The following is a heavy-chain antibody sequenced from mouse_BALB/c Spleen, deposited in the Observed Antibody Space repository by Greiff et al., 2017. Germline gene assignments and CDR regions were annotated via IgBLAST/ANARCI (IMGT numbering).Heavy chain of an antibody. Sequence: VQLQQSGPELVKPGASVRISCKASGYTFTSYYIHWVKQRPGQGLEWIGWIYPGNVNTKYNEKFKGKATLTADKSSSTAYMQLSSLTSEDSAVYFCARWLPLYYFDYWGQGTTLTVSS. V-gene: IGHV1S56*01. D-gene: IGHD2-2*01. CDR2: IYPGNVNT. J-gene: IGHJ2*01. CDR1: GYTFTSYY. CDR3: ARWLPLYYFDY.